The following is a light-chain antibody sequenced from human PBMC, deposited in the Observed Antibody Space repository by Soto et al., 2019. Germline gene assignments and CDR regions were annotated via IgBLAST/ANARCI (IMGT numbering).Light chain of an antibody. Sequence: QSALTQPASVSGSPGQSITISCTGTSSDVGGHNYVSWYQHHPGKAPKLMIYDVSNRPSGVSNRFSGSKSGNTASLTISGLQAEDEADYYCSSNTSSRVFGTGTKVTVL. CDR1: SSDVGGHNY. CDR3: SSNTSSRV. V-gene: IGLV2-14*03. CDR2: DVS. J-gene: IGLJ1*01.